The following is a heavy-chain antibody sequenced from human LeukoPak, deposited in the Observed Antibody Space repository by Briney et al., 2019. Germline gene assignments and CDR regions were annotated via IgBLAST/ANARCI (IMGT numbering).Heavy chain of an antibody. D-gene: IGHD4-17*01. V-gene: IGHV4-61*01. CDR1: GGSVSSGNYY. CDR3: ARWDYGDYVGFDI. Sequence: SETLSLTCTVSGGSVSSGNYYWSWIRQPPGKGLGWIAYVHYSGSTDNSPSLRSRVTISVDTSKNQVSLKLSSVTAADTAVYYCARWDYGDYVGFDIWGQGTMVTVSS. CDR2: VHYSGST. J-gene: IGHJ3*02.